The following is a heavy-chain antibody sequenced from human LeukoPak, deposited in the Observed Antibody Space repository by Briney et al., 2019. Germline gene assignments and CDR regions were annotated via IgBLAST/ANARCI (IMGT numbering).Heavy chain of an antibody. CDR1: GFTFSSYA. CDR3: AKTDYYDISTGNHDY. CDR2: ISGSGGST. D-gene: IGHD3-9*01. Sequence: GGSLRLSCAASGFTFSSYAMSWVRQAPGKGLEWVSAISGSGGSTYYADSVKGRFTISRDNSKNTLYLQMNSLRAEDTAVYYCAKTDYYDISTGNHDYWGQGTLVTVPS. J-gene: IGHJ4*02. V-gene: IGHV3-23*01.